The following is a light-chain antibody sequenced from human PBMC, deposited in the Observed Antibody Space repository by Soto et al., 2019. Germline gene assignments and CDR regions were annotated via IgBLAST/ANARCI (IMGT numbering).Light chain of an antibody. Sequence: DIQMTQSPSTLSASEGDRVTITCRASQGISSWLAWYQQKPGAAPKLLIYSASSLESGVPSRFSGSGSGTDFTLTISSLQPEDFATYYCQQTNSFPITFGQGTRLEIK. V-gene: IGKV1-12*01. J-gene: IGKJ5*01. CDR1: QGISSW. CDR3: QQTNSFPIT. CDR2: SAS.